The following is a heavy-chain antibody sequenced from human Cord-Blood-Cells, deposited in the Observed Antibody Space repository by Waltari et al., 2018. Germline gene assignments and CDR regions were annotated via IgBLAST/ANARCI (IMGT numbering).Heavy chain of an antibody. CDR3: ARAYSSSYYFDY. CDR1: GGSISSSSYY. J-gene: IGHJ4*02. V-gene: IGHV4-39*01. CDR2: IYYSGST. Sequence: QLQLQESGPGLVKPSETLSLTCTVSGGSISSSSYYWGWIRQPPGKGLEWIGSIYYSGSTYSHPALKGRGTISGDTSKNQFSLKLSSVTAADTAVDYCARAYSSSYYFDYWGQGTLVTVSS. D-gene: IGHD6-6*01.